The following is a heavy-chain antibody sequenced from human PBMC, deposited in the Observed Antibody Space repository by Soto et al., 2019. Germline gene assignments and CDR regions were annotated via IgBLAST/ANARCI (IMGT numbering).Heavy chain of an antibody. Sequence: GGSLRLSCAASWFFFNGFDMSWVRQAPGMGLEWVSTISANAGNINYAGSVRGRFSISRDSSKNSVDLQMNSLRVEDTAVYFCTKGSIPAVGRVFFESWGQGTLVTVS. J-gene: IGHJ4*02. CDR3: TKGSIPAVGRVFFES. V-gene: IGHV3-23*01. CDR1: WFFFNGFD. D-gene: IGHD6-13*01. CDR2: ISANAGNI.